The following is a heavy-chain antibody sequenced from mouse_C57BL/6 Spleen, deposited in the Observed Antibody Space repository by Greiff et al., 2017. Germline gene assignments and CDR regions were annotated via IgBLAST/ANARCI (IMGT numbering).Heavy chain of an antibody. D-gene: IGHD2-2*01. Sequence: VQLQQSGPELVKPGASVKLSCKASGYSFTGYYMNWVKQSPEKSLEWIGEINPSTGGTTYNQKFKAKATLTVDKSSSTAYMQLKRLTSEDSAVYYCATQLFYYGYDEGFAYWGQGTLVTVSA. J-gene: IGHJ3*01. V-gene: IGHV1-42*01. CDR2: INPSTGGT. CDR3: ATQLFYYGYDEGFAY. CDR1: GYSFTGYY.